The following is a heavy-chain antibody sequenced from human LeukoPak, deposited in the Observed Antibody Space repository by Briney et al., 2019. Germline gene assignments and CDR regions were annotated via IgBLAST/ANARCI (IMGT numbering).Heavy chain of an antibody. CDR3: ARQGSLGWFDP. J-gene: IGHJ5*02. CDR2: IYPVDSDT. V-gene: IGHV5-51*01. Sequence: GESLKISCKGSGYNFTSYWIGWVRQMPGKGLEWMGIIYPVDSDTRYSPSFQGQVTISADKSISTAYLRWSSLRASDTAMYYCARQGSLGWFDPWGQGTLVTVSS. CDR1: GYNFTSYW.